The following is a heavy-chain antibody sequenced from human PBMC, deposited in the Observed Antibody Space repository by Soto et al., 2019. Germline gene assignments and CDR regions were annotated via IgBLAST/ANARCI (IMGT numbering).Heavy chain of an antibody. J-gene: IGHJ4*02. CDR3: ARILDCTNGVCWGPNFDY. CDR1: GGSISSSSYY. CDR2: IYYSGST. V-gene: IGHV4-39*01. D-gene: IGHD2-8*01. Sequence: PSETLSLTCTVSGGSISSSSYYWGWIRQPPGKGLEWIGSIYYSGSTYYNPSLKSRVTISVDTSKNQFSLKLSSVTAADTAVYYCARILDCTNGVCWGPNFDYWGQGTLVTVSS.